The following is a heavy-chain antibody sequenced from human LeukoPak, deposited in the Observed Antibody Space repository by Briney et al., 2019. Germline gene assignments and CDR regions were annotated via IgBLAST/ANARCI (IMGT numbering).Heavy chain of an antibody. CDR1: GFTFSDHV. CDR3: AREGPAVAFDY. CDR2: ISSSSSYI. D-gene: IGHD6-19*01. V-gene: IGHV3-21*01. Sequence: GGSLRLSCAASGFTFSDHVMSWVRQAPGKGLEWVSSISSSSSYIYYADSVKGRFTISRDNAKNSLYLQMNSLRAEDTAVYYCAREGPAVAFDYWGQGTLVTVSS. J-gene: IGHJ4*02.